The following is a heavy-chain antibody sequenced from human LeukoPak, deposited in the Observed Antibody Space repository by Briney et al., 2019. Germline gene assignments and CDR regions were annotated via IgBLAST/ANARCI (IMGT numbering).Heavy chain of an antibody. V-gene: IGHV4-59*02. J-gene: IGHJ6*03. CDR3: AGHSYYYSMDV. CDR2: VYYSGST. Sequence: SETLSLTCIVSGGSVRSYYWSWIRQPPGKGLEWIGSVYYSGSTSYNPSLKSRVTISLDTSKNQFSLKLSSVTAADTAVYYCAGHSYYYSMDVWGTGTTVTVSS. CDR1: GGSVRSYY.